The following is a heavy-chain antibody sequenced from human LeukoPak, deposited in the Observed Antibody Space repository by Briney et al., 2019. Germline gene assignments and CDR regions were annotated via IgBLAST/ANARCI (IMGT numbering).Heavy chain of an antibody. J-gene: IGHJ4*02. CDR1: GYTFTSYG. V-gene: IGHV1-69*04. CDR3: ARDLKGYDSSGYAHSY. Sequence: SVKVSCKASGYTFTSYGISWVRQAPGQGLEWMGRIIPILGIANYAQKFQGRVTITADKSTSTAYMELSSLRSEDTAVYYCARDLKGYDSSGYAHSYWGQGTLVTVSS. CDR2: IIPILGIA. D-gene: IGHD3-22*01.